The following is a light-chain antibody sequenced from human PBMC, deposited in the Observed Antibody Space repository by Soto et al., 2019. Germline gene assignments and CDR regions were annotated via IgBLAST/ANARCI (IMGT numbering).Light chain of an antibody. V-gene: IGKV3-20*01. Sequence: EIVLTQSPGTLSLSPGERATLSCRASQSVSSSYLAWYQQKPGQAPRLLIYGASSRATGIPDRFSGSGSGTHSTLTISRLAPEDFAVYYWQQYGSSPWTFGQGTKVEIK. CDR2: GAS. CDR1: QSVSSSY. J-gene: IGKJ1*01. CDR3: QQYGSSPWT.